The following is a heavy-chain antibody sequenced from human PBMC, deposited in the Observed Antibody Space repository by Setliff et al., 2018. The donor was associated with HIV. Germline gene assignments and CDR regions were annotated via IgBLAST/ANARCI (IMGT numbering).Heavy chain of an antibody. CDR2: ISGSGDRT. V-gene: IGHV3-23*01. Sequence: PGGSLRLSCAASRFSFSSYAMTWVRQAPGKGLEWVSAISGSGDRTYYAASVKGRFTVSRDNSKNTLYLQMNSLRAEDTAVYYCAKVGTYSSTWYFDHWGRGTLVTAPQ. D-gene: IGHD6-13*01. J-gene: IGHJ2*01. CDR3: AKVGTYSSTWYFDH. CDR1: RFSFSSYA.